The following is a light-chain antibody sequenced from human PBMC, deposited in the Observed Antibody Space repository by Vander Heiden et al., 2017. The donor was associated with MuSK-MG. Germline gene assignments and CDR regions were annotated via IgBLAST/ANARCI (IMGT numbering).Light chain of an antibody. CDR2: DAY. J-gene: IGKJ2*02. V-gene: IGKV1-5*01. Sequence: DIQMTQSPSTLSASIGDTVTITCRTSQSIGPWLAWYQQRPGKAPSLLIYDAYDLEPGVQLRFSGSRAGTEFTLTSRRGQNADFETYGVQQYPNCTFGQGTRLDMK. CDR1: QSIGPW. CDR3: QQYPNCT.